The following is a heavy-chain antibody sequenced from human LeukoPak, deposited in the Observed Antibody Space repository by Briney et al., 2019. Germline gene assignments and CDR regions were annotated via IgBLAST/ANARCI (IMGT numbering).Heavy chain of an antibody. CDR2: ISSSSSTI. D-gene: IGHD3-9*01. J-gene: IGHJ4*02. CDR1: GFTFSSYG. CDR3: ARDRYFDWLFDDY. Sequence: GGSLRLSCAASGFTFSSYGMHWVRQAPGKGLEWVSYISSSSSTIYYADSVKGRFTISRDNAKNSLYLQMNSLRAEDTAVYYCARDRYFDWLFDDYWGQGTLVTVSS. V-gene: IGHV3-48*01.